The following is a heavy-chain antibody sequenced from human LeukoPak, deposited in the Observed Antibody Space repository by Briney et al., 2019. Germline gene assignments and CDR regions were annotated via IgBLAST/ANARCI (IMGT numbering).Heavy chain of an antibody. D-gene: IGHD6-19*01. J-gene: IGHJ4*02. CDR2: INHSGST. Sequence: SETLSLTCAVYGGSFSGYYWSWIRQPPGKGLEWIGEINHSGSTNYNPSLKSRVTISVDTSKNQFSLKLSSVTAADKAVYYCARGLLSVPYSSGWYSPRVPFDYWGQGTLVTVSS. CDR1: GGSFSGYY. CDR3: ARGLLSVPYSSGWYSPRVPFDY. V-gene: IGHV4-34*01.